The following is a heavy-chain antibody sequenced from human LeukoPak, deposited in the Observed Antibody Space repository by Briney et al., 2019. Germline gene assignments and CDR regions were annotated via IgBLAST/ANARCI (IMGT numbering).Heavy chain of an antibody. Sequence: GGSLRLSCAASGFTFSSYWMSWVRQAPGKGLEWVSSISSSSSYIYYADSVKGRFTISRDNAKNSLYLQMNSLRAEDTAVYYCAKESFRMRESKTWFDPWGQGTLVTVSS. CDR3: AKESFRMRESKTWFDP. D-gene: IGHD2-15*01. CDR2: ISSSSSYI. J-gene: IGHJ5*02. V-gene: IGHV3-21*01. CDR1: GFTFSSYW.